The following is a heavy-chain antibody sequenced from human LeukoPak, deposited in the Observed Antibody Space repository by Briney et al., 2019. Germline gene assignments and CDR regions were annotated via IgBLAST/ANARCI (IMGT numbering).Heavy chain of an antibody. CDR3: ARLRVSGSYLYYFDY. V-gene: IGHV4-4*09. Sequence: SETLSLTCTLSNGSISSYHWSWVRQLPGKGLEWIGYILTSGTTNYNPSLKSRLTISVDTSKNQFTLKLSSVTAADTAVYYCARLRVSGSYLYYFDYWGQGTLVTVSS. CDR2: ILTSGTT. CDR1: NGSISSYH. D-gene: IGHD1-26*01. J-gene: IGHJ4*02.